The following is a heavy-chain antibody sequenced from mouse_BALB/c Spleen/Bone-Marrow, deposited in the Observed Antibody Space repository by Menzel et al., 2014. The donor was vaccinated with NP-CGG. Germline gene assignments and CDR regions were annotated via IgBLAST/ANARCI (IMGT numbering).Heavy chain of an antibody. CDR1: GFTFSSYG. Sequence: VQLKESGGGLVQPGGSLKLSCAASGFTFSSYGMSWVRQTPDKRLELVATINSNGGSTYYPDSVKGRFTIPRDNAKNTLYLQMSSLKSEDTAMYYCARDLAYWGQGTLVTVSA. J-gene: IGHJ3*01. CDR2: INSNGGST. V-gene: IGHV5-6-3*01. CDR3: ARDLAY.